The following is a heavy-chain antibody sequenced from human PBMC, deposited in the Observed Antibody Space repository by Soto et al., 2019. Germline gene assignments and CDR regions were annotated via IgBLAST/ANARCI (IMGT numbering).Heavy chain of an antibody. Sequence: EVQLVESGGGSVQPGESLRLSCVGSGFDFNSYWMGWVHQAPGKGPQWVANIGRDGSEKSYVDSLKGRFTISRDNARRSVHLQMNSLGVEDTAVYYCAAWPLSSWFDYWGRGILVTVSS. J-gene: IGHJ4*02. CDR1: GFDFNSYW. V-gene: IGHV3-7*05. CDR3: AAWPLSSWFDY. D-gene: IGHD6-13*01. CDR2: IGRDGSEK.